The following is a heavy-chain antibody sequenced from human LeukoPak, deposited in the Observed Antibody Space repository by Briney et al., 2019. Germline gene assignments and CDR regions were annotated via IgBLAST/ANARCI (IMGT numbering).Heavy chain of an antibody. V-gene: IGHV3-30*03. CDR3: ARDFSDTDWFDP. Sequence: GRSLRLSCAASGFTFSSYGMHWVRQAPGKGLEWVAVISYDGSNKYYADSVKGRFTISRDNAKNSLYLQMNSLRAEDTAVYYCARDFSDTDWFDPWGQGTLVTVSS. CDR2: ISYDGSNK. D-gene: IGHD5-18*01. CDR1: GFTFSSYG. J-gene: IGHJ5*02.